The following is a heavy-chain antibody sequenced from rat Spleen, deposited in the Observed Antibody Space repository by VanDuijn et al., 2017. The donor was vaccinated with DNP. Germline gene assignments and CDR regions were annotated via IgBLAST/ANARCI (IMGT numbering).Heavy chain of an antibody. J-gene: IGHJ3*01. D-gene: IGHD1-11*01. Sequence: EVQLVESGGGLVQPGRSLKLSCAASGFTFSNYGMAWVRQAPKKGLEWVATIIYDGSNTYYRDSVKGRFTISKNNAKSTLYVQMDSLRSEDTATYYCATGGYGGYSEGNWFAYWGQGTLVTVSS. CDR3: ATGGYGGYSEGNWFAY. CDR2: IIYDGSNT. CDR1: GFTFSNYG. V-gene: IGHV5S10*01.